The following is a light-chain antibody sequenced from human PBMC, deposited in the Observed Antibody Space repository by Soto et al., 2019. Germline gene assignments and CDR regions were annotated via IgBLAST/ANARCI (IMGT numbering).Light chain of an antibody. CDR2: WAS. V-gene: IGKV4-1*01. CDR1: KSVLSTSNDRNY. CDR3: QQYYGYPLT. Sequence: DFVMTRSPDSLAVSLGERATINCRSSKSVLSTSNDRNYLAWFQQRPRQPPNLLISWASTRGSGVPARFSGSGSGTDFTLTISSLQAEDVAVYYCQQYYGYPLTFGGGTKVEIK. J-gene: IGKJ4*01.